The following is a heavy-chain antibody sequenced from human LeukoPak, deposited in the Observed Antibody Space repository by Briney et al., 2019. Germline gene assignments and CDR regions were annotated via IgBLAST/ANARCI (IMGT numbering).Heavy chain of an antibody. V-gene: IGHV4-59*01. Sequence: KPSETLSLTCTVSGGSISSYYWSWIRQPPGKGLEWIGYIYYSGSTNYNPSLKSRVTISVDTSKNQFSLKLSSVTAADTAVYYSARDTDYYDSTRGFDPWGQGTLVTVSS. CDR3: ARDTDYYDSTRGFDP. CDR2: IYYSGST. CDR1: GGSISSYY. D-gene: IGHD3-22*01. J-gene: IGHJ5*02.